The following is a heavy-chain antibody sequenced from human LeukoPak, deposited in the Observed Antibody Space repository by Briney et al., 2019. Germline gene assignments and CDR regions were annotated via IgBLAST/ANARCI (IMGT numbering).Heavy chain of an antibody. CDR3: ARCQYNSSPDI. Sequence: PGGSLRLSCAASGFSFRDYWVSWMRQAPGKGLERVSYISGGSDHTNYADSVKGRFTISRDNAKNSLYLQMNSLTDEDTAVYYCARCQYNSSPDIWGQGTLVTVSS. CDR1: GFSFRDYW. CDR2: ISGGSDHT. J-gene: IGHJ4*02. D-gene: IGHD1-14*01. V-gene: IGHV3-11*03.